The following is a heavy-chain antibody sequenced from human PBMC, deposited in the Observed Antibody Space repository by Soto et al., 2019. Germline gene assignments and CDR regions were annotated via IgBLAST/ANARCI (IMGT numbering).Heavy chain of an antibody. CDR1: GYDFTTYG. CDR2: ISAHNGNT. Sequence: QVHLVQSGAEVKKPGASVKVSCKGSGYDFTTYGITWVRQAPGQGLEWMAWISAHNGNTDYAQKLQGRVTVTRDTSTSTAYLELRSLRSDVAAVYYSASGRYGDYWGEGALVTVSS. CDR3: ASGRYGDY. V-gene: IGHV1-18*01. D-gene: IGHD1-26*01. J-gene: IGHJ4*02.